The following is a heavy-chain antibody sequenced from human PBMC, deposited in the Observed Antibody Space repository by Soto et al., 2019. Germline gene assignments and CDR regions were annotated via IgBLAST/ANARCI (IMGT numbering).Heavy chain of an antibody. CDR2: IYSDGST. Sequence: EVQLVESGGGLVQPGGSLRLSCAVSGFTVSTNYMSWVRQAPGKGLESVSIIYSDGSTYYADSVKGRFTTSRDSARNTLHLQLDNLRAADTAVYHCARDSRYYGSRRGVLDYWGQGTLVTVSS. V-gene: IGHV3-66*01. CDR3: ARDSRYYGSRRGVLDY. CDR1: GFTVSTNY. J-gene: IGHJ4*02. D-gene: IGHD3-10*01.